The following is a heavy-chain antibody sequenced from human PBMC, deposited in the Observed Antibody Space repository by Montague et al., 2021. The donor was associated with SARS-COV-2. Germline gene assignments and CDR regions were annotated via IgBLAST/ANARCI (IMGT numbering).Heavy chain of an antibody. CDR1: GFSLTTSGVG. Sequence: PALVKPTQTLTLTCTFSGFSLTTSGVGVGWIRQPPGKALDCLALIYWDDDKRYSPSLKSRLIITKDTSKNQVVLTMTNMDPVDTATYYCAHRGSWAGPGMDVWGQGTTVTVSS. CDR3: AHRGSWAGPGMDV. CDR2: IYWDDDK. J-gene: IGHJ6*02. D-gene: IGHD6-13*01. V-gene: IGHV2-5*02.